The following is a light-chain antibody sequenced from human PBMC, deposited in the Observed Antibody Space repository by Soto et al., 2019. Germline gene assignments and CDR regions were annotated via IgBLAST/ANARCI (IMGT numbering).Light chain of an antibody. J-gene: IGKJ1*01. Sequence: DIQMTQSPSSLSASVGDRVTLTCRTSQTISTYLNWYQLKPGKAPKLLIYAASSLQSGVPSRFSGSGSGTDFTLTISSLQPEDIATYYCQQSYNTPRTFGQGTKVEIK. CDR1: QTISTY. CDR2: AAS. V-gene: IGKV1-39*01. CDR3: QQSYNTPRT.